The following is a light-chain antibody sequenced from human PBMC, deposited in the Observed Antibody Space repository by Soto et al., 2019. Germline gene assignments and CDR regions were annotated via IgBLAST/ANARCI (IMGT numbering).Light chain of an antibody. CDR2: KNN. V-gene: IGLV1-47*01. Sequence: QSVLTQPPSASGTPGQRVTISCSGSSSNIGTNYVYWYQQLPGTAPKLLIYKNNQRPSGVPDRFSGSKSGTSASLAISGLGFEDEADYYCSVCDDSLKGVFGGGTKLTVL. CDR3: SVCDDSLKGV. J-gene: IGLJ3*02. CDR1: SSNIGTNY.